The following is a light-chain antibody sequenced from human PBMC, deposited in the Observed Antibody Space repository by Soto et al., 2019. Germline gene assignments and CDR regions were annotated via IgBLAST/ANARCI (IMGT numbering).Light chain of an antibody. CDR2: DAS. V-gene: IGKV1-5*01. CDR1: QSVSSW. Sequence: DIQMTQSPSTLSASVGDRVTITCRASQSVSSWLAWYQQKPGKVPELLIYDASSLASGVPSRFSGSGSGTDFTLTISRLEPEDFAVYHCQQYGSSPTFGQGTKVDIK. J-gene: IGKJ1*01. CDR3: QQYGSSPT.